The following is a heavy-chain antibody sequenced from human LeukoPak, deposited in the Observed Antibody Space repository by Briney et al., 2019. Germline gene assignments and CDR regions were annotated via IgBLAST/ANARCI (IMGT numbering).Heavy chain of an antibody. Sequence: GGSLRLSCAASGFTFSSYAMSWVRQAPGKGLEWVSAISGSGGRRYYADSVKGRFTISRDNSKNQLYLQMDSLRAAHTAVYYCAKVSVQPGYSSGWSINWFDLWGQGTLVTVSS. J-gene: IGHJ5*02. CDR2: ISGSGGRR. D-gene: IGHD6-19*01. CDR1: GFTFSSYA. CDR3: AKVSVQPGYSSGWSINWFDL. V-gene: IGHV3-23*01.